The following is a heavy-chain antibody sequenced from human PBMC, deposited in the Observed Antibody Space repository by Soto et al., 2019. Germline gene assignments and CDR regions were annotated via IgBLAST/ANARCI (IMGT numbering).Heavy chain of an antibody. V-gene: IGHV3-30-3*01. CDR2: IYPDGNGK. Sequence: GGARRVCWGGSGVTLSMDALHGGRHALGKGLEWVTFIYPDGNGKYYTDSVKGTFTIYKDSYKSTLYLNMNSLRGEDTAIYYCAKAISVYDAPCDYWGQGPQVTVSS. D-gene: IGHD3-22*01. J-gene: IGHJ4*02. CDR1: GVTLSMDA. CDR3: AKAISVYDAPCDY.